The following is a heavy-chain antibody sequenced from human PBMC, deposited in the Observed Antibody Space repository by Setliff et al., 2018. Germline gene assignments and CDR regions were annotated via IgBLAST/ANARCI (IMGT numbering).Heavy chain of an antibody. D-gene: IGHD5-12*01. Sequence: GGSLRLSCATSGFTFNSHAMTWIRQAPGKGLEWVSTISGSGGNTYYADSVQGRFTISRDSFKNTVTLQMNSLRGEDTALYYCVKTGIGYDYFDHCGQGTLVTVSS. V-gene: IGHV3-23*01. CDR2: ISGSGGNT. J-gene: IGHJ4*02. CDR1: GFTFNSHA. CDR3: VKTGIGYDYFDH.